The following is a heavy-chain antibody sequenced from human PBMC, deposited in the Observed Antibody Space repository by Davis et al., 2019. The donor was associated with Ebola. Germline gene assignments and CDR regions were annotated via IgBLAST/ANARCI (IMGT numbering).Heavy chain of an antibody. CDR2: INHSGST. Sequence: SETLSLTCAVYGGSFSGYYWSWIRQQPGKGLEWIGEINHSGSTNYNPSLKSRVTISVDTSKNQFSLKLRSVTAADTAVYYCARTYGFLFWGWVYWGQGTLVTVSS. J-gene: IGHJ4*02. V-gene: IGHV4-34*01. CDR3: ARTYGFLFWGWVY. CDR1: GGSFSGYY. D-gene: IGHD3-16*01.